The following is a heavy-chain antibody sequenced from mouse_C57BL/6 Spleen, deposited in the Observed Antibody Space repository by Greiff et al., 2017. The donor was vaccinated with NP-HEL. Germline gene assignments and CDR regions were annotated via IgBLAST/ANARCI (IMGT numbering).Heavy chain of an antibody. J-gene: IGHJ4*01. CDR2: ISDGGSYT. D-gene: IGHD2-2*01. CDR3: ARDAGLRRGKAMDD. V-gene: IGHV5-4*01. Sequence: EVKLVESGGGLVKPGGSLKLSCAASGFTFSSYAMSWVRQTPEKRLEWVATISDGGSYTNYPDNVKGRFTISRDNAKNNLYLQMSQLKSEDTAMYYCARDAGLRRGKAMDDWGQVTSVTVSS. CDR1: GFTFSSYA.